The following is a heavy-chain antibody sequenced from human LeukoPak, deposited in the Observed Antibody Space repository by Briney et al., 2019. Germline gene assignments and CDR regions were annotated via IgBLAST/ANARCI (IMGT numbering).Heavy chain of an antibody. D-gene: IGHD3-3*01. J-gene: IGHJ4*02. CDR1: GGSISSYY. Sequence: SETLSLTCTVSGGSISSYYWSWIRQPPGKGLEWIGYIYYSGSTNYNPSLKSRVTISVDTSKNQFSLKLSSVTAADTAVYYCARRGPYGVARHFDYWGQGTLVTAAS. V-gene: IGHV4-59*08. CDR2: IYYSGST. CDR3: ARRGPYGVARHFDY.